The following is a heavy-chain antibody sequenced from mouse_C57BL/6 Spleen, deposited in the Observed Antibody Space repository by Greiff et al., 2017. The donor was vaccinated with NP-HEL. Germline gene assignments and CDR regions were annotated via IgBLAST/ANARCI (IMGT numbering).Heavy chain of an antibody. Sequence: EVHLVESEGGLVQPGSSMKLSCTASGFTFSDYYMAWVRQVPEKGLEWVANINYDGSSTYYLDSLKSRFIISRDNAKNILYLQMSSLKSEDTATYYCARVYGYWYFDVWGTGTTVTVSS. CDR3: ARVYGYWYFDV. J-gene: IGHJ1*03. CDR2: INYDGSST. CDR1: GFTFSDYY. D-gene: IGHD1-1*01. V-gene: IGHV5-16*01.